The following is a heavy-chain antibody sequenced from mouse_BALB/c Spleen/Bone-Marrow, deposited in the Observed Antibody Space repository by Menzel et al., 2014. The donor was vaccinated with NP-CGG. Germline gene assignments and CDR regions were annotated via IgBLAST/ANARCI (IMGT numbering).Heavy chain of an antibody. CDR1: GYAFSNYG. D-gene: IGHD2-4*01. CDR3: ASVYDYGRGYAMDY. J-gene: IGHJ4*01. Sequence: VQRVESGAEVMRPGSSVNISCKASGYAFSNYGMNWVKQRPGQGLEWIGQIYPGDGDTNYNGKFKGRVTLTADKSSSTAYMQLSSLTSEDSAVYFCASVYDYGRGYAMDYWGQEPQSPSPQ. CDR2: IYPGDGDT. V-gene: IGHV1-80*01.